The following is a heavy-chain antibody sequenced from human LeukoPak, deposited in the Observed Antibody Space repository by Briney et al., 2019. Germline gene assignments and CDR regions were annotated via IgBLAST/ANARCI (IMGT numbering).Heavy chain of an antibody. Sequence: GRSLRLSCAGSGFTFSTYDMNWVRQAPGKGLEWVSFISNNGNIIKYADSVKGRFTISRDDAKNSLYLQMNSLRAEDTAVYYCAELGITMIGGVWGKGTTVTISS. CDR1: GFTFSTYD. D-gene: IGHD3-10*02. CDR2: ISNNGNII. J-gene: IGHJ6*04. CDR3: AELGITMIGGV. V-gene: IGHV3-48*03.